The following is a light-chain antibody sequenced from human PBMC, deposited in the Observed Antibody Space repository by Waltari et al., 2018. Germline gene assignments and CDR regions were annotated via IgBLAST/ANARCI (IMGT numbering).Light chain of an antibody. CDR3: QQANTFPPP. V-gene: IGKV1-12*01. CDR1: ADVKSW. J-gene: IGKJ1*01. CDR2: TVS. Sequence: DIQLTQSPSSVSASVGDGVTITCRASADVKSWLAWYQQKPGEAPKRLIYTVSTLQRGIPSRFSGSGSGTDFTLTISSLQPEDVATYYCQQANTFPPPFGQGTKVEI.